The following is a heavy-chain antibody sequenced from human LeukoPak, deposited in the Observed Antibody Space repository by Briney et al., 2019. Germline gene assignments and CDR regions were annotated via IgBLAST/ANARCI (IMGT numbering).Heavy chain of an antibody. CDR2: ISASGSST. D-gene: IGHD4-17*01. CDR3: ATHYGDYVNWFDP. V-gene: IGHV3-23*01. J-gene: IGHJ5*02. Sequence: GGSLRLXCAASTGFTFRNNAMSWVRQAPGQGLEWVSSISASGSSTWYADSVKGRFTIYRDNSKSTLSLQMNSLRAEDTALYYCATHYGDYVNWFDPWGQGTLVTVSS. CDR1: TGFTFRNNA.